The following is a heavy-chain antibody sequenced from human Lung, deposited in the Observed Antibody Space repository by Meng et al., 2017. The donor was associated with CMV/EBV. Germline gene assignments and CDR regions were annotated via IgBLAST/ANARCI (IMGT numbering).Heavy chain of an antibody. CDR2: IYYSGST. Sequence: VLLRGWGQELVKPSGHLALTLPVSVGSFRCYYWSWIRQPPGKGLEWIGYIYYSGSTNYNPSLKSRVTISVDTSKNQFSLKLSSVTAADTAVYYCAREEGIGGFDPWGQGTLVTVSS. J-gene: IGHJ5*02. CDR1: VGSFRCYY. CDR3: AREEGIGGFDP. D-gene: IGHD3-10*01. V-gene: IGHV4-59*01.